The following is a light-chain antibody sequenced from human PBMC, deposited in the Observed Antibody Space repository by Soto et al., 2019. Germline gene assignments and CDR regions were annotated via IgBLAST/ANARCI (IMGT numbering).Light chain of an antibody. Sequence: DIQMTQSPSSLSASVGDRVTITCRASQSISSYLNWYQQKRGKAPKLLIQGATALQSGVPLRFSGSGSGTDFSLTISSLQPEDFATYYCQQSYSTLITFGGGTKVDIK. V-gene: IGKV1-39*01. CDR3: QQSYSTLIT. J-gene: IGKJ4*01. CDR2: GAT. CDR1: QSISSY.